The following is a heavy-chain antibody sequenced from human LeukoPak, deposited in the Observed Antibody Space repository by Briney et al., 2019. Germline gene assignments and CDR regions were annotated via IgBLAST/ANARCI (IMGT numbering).Heavy chain of an antibody. CDR1: GFTFSNYD. J-gene: IGHJ4*02. CDR2: IAYDGGEK. Sequence: GGSLRLSCAASGFTFSNYDMHWVRQAPGKGLEWVALIAYDGGEKYYADSVKGRFTISRDNSKNTLYLQMNSLRAEDTAMFYCARARGDSSPASRYFDYWGQGALVTVSS. D-gene: IGHD5-18*01. CDR3: ARARGDSSPASRYFDY. V-gene: IGHV3-30-3*01.